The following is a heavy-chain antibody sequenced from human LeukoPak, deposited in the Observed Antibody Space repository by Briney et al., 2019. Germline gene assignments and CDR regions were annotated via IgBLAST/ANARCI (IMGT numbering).Heavy chain of an antibody. CDR3: ARDILSSGWYEFDD. J-gene: IGHJ4*02. V-gene: IGHV3-66*01. D-gene: IGHD6-19*01. CDR1: GFTVSDNY. Sequence: GGSLRLSCAASGFTVSDNYMSWVRQAPGKGLEWVSVIKNGGSTDYADSVKGRFTVSRDNSKNTLYLQMNSLRAEDTAMYYCARDILSSGWYEFDDWGQGTLVTVSS. CDR2: IKNGGST.